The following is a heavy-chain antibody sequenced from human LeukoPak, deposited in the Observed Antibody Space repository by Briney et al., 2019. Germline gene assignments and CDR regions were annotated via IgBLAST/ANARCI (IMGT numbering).Heavy chain of an antibody. CDR2: MNPNSGNT. Sequence: ASVKVSCKASGCTFTSYDINWVRQATGQGLEWMGWMNPNSGNTGYAQKFQGRVTMTRNTSISTAYMELSSLRSEDTAVYYCARVDREMATNFDYWGQGTLVTVSS. CDR1: GCTFTSYD. V-gene: IGHV1-8*01. J-gene: IGHJ4*02. D-gene: IGHD5-24*01. CDR3: ARVDREMATNFDY.